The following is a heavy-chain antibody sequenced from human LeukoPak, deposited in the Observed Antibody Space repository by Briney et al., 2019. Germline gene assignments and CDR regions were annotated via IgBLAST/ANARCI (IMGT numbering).Heavy chain of an antibody. V-gene: IGHV4-59*12. J-gene: IGHJ4*02. CDR2: IYYSGST. D-gene: IGHD4-17*01. Sequence: SETLSLTCTVSSDSISSYYWSWIRQPPGKGLEWIGYIYYSGSTDYNPSLKSRVTISVDTSKNQFSLKLSSVTAADTAVYYCARADGDYGGIDYWGQGTLVTVSS. CDR3: ARADGDYGGIDY. CDR1: SDSISSYY.